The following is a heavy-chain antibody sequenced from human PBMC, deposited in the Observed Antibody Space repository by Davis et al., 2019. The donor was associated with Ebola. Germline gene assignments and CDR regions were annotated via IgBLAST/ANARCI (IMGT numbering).Heavy chain of an antibody. J-gene: IGHJ6*03. D-gene: IGHD2-2*01. V-gene: IGHV4-38-2*02. Sequence: SETLSLTCTVSGHSIKSGYSWGWIRQPPGEGLELIGRISDSGTTDYNPSLKSRVTISVDASKNQFSLRLRSVTAADTAIYDCARFVVVPVSSSYNYMDVWGKGATVTVSS. CDR2: ISDSGTT. CDR3: ARFVVVPVSSSYNYMDV. CDR1: GHSIKSGYS.